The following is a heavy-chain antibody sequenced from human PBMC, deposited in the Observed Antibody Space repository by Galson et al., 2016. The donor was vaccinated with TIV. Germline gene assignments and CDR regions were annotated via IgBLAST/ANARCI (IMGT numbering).Heavy chain of an antibody. CDR3: ARDTGDCSGFSCVWVDP. Sequence: SVKVSCKASGYTSSDYYIHWVRQAPGQGLEWMGWINPNNDDTYYGQKFQGRVTMTRDTSISTVYMELSRLRSDDTAVYYCARDTGDCSGFSCVWVDPWGQGTLVTVSS. CDR2: INPNNDDT. V-gene: IGHV1-2*02. CDR1: GYTSSDYY. J-gene: IGHJ5*02. D-gene: IGHD2-15*01.